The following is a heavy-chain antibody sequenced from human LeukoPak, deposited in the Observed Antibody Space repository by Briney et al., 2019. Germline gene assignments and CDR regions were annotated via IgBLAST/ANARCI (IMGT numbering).Heavy chain of an antibody. J-gene: IGHJ5*02. CDR3: AKDVGGRLGP. Sequence: GGSLRLSCAASGFTFSNYAMSWVRQAPGKGLEWVSAISGSGGSTYYADSVKGRFTISRDSARNTLFLQMNGLRLDDSAIYYCAKDVGGRLGPWGQGALVTVSS. CDR1: GFTFSNYA. V-gene: IGHV3-23*01. CDR2: ISGSGGST. D-gene: IGHD1-26*01.